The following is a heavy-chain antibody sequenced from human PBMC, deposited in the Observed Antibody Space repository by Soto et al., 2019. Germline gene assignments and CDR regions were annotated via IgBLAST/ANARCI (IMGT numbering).Heavy chain of an antibody. V-gene: IGHV3-15*01. Sequence: GGSLRLSCAASGLIFSDVWMTWVRQAPGKGLEWVGRIKTKPDDGTIDYAAPVRGRFTISRDDSKNTLYLQMTSLTPDDTGVYYCTTSNLGVDFWGPGCRGGSCYAAWGQGTLVTVS. CDR1: GLIFSDVW. CDR2: IKTKPDDGTI. D-gene: IGHD2-15*01. J-gene: IGHJ5*02. CDR3: TTSNLGVDFWGPGCRGGSCYAA.